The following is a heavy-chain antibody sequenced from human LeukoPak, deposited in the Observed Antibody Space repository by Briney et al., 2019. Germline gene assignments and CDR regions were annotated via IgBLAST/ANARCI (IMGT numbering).Heavy chain of an antibody. CDR1: GYTFISCY. CDR3: ARVGGNQYYYYYMDV. D-gene: IGHD1-14*01. Sequence: GASVKVSCKACGYTFISCYIHWVRQAPGQGLEWMGGIIPIFGTANYAQKFQGRVTITADKSTSTAYMELSSLRSEDTAVYYCARVGGNQYYYYYMDVWGKGTTVTVSS. J-gene: IGHJ6*03. V-gene: IGHV1-69*06. CDR2: IIPIFGTA.